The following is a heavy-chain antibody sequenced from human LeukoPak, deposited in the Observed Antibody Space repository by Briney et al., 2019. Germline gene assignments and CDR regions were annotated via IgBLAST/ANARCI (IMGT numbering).Heavy chain of an antibody. D-gene: IGHD2-8*01. CDR2: IRGKANNYAT. CDR3: STVRYCTTDVCYTPFDY. Sequence: PGGSLRLSCAASGFTFSGSAIHWVRQASGKGLEWVGRIRGKANNYATVYTASVKGRFTISRDDSRNTAYPQLNSLKTEDTAVYYCSTVRYCTTDVCYTPFDYWGQGTLVTVSS. V-gene: IGHV3-73*01. CDR1: GFTFSGSA. J-gene: IGHJ4*02.